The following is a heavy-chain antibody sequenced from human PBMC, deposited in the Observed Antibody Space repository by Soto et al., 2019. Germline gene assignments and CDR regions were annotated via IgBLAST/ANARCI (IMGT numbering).Heavy chain of an antibody. V-gene: IGHV4-34*01. CDR3: ARGRGDGYNQHWYFDL. D-gene: IGHD3-10*01. CDR2: INHSGST. J-gene: IGHJ2*01. CDR1: GGSFSGYY. Sequence: SETLSLTCAVYGGSFSGYYWSWLRQPPGKGLEWIGEINHSGSTNYNPSLKSRVSISVGTSNNQFSLKLSSVTAADTAVYYCARGRGDGYNQHWYFDLWGRGTLVTVS.